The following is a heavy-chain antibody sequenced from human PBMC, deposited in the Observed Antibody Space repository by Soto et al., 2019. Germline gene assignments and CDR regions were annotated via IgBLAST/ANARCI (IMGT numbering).Heavy chain of an antibody. V-gene: IGHV4-34*01. CDR3: ARGRRRFYDRSGYSSHSYNWFDP. D-gene: IGHD3-22*01. CDR1: GGSFSGYY. Sequence: SETLSLTCAVDGGSFSGYYWSWIRQPPGKGLEWMGAINHTARTTYNPSLKTRVAMSVDTSKNQFSLKLSSVTAADTAVYYCARGRRRFYDRSGYSSHSYNWFDPWGQGTLATVSS. J-gene: IGHJ5*02. CDR2: INHTART.